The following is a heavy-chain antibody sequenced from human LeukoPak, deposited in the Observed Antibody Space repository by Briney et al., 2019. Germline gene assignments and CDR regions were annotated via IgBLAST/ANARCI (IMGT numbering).Heavy chain of an antibody. CDR3: ARAGLQYYDFWSGYYEEDAFDV. CDR2: IIPILGIA. V-gene: IGHV1-69*04. D-gene: IGHD3-3*01. J-gene: IGHJ3*01. CDR1: GGTFSSYA. Sequence: SVKVSCKASGGTFSSYAISWVRQAPGQGLEWMGRIIPILGIANYAQKFQGRVTITADKSTSTAYMELSSLRSEDTAVYYCARAGLQYYDFWSGYYEEDAFDVWGQGTMVTVSS.